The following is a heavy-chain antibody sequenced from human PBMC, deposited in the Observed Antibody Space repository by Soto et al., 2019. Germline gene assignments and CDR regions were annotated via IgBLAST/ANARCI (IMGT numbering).Heavy chain of an antibody. V-gene: IGHV4-34*01. J-gene: IGHJ4*02. CDR2: ISHSGSGT. D-gene: IGHD2-15*01. CDR3: ARGHLPGGNTFYYDY. CDR1: GGSFSGNY. Sequence: QVQLQQWGAGLLKPSETLSLTCTVYGGSFSGNYWSWIRQPPGMGLEWIGEISHSGSGTNYNPSLKSRVTISVYTSKTQVSLKLSSVTAADTAMYYCARGHLPGGNTFYYDYWGQGSLVTVSS.